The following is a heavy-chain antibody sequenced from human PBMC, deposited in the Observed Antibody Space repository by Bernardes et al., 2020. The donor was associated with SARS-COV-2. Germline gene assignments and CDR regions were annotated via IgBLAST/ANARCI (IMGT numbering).Heavy chain of an antibody. Sequence: GGSLRLSCAASGFTFSSYSMNWVRQAPGKGLEWVSSISSSSSYIYYADSVKGRFTISRDNAKNSLYLQMNSLRAEDTAVYYCATSKGIFGVVPLDWGQGTLVTVSS. CDR1: GFTFSSYS. CDR3: ATSKGIFGVVPLD. D-gene: IGHD3-3*01. CDR2: ISSSSSYI. V-gene: IGHV3-21*01. J-gene: IGHJ4*02.